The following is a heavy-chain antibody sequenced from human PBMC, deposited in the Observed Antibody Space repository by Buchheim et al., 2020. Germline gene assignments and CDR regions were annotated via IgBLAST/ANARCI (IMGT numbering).Heavy chain of an antibody. D-gene: IGHD3-16*02. Sequence: QVQLQQWGAGLLKPSETLSLTCAVYGGSLSDYYWSWIRQPPGKGLEWIGEINHSGGTNYNPSLKSRVTISIDTSKNQFSLKLSSVTAADTAVYYCARADLYDYIWGSYRPGGFDPWGQGTL. CDR1: GGSLSDYY. CDR3: ARADLYDYIWGSYRPGGFDP. CDR2: INHSGGT. J-gene: IGHJ5*02. V-gene: IGHV4-34*01.